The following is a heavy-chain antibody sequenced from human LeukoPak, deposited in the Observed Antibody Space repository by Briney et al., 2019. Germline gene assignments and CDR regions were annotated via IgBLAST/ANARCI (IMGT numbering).Heavy chain of an antibody. CDR3: ARGGDSSGSIRSAFDI. CDR2: ISSSGST. D-gene: IGHD3-22*01. CDR1: GFTFSRDW. J-gene: IGHJ3*02. Sequence: GGSLRLSCAASGFTFSRDWMYWVRQAPGKGLVWVSVISSSGSTYYADSVKGRFTISRDNSKNTLYLQMNSLRAEDTAVYYCARGGDSSGSIRSAFDIWGQGTMVTVSS. V-gene: IGHV3-53*01.